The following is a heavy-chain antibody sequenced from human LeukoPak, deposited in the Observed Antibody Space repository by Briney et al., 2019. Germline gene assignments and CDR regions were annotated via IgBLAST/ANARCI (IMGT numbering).Heavy chain of an antibody. V-gene: IGHV1-18*01. D-gene: IGHD6-19*01. J-gene: IGHJ4*02. CDR3: ARAPSIAVAGTFSDY. Sequence: ANTNYAQKLQGRVTMTTDTSTSTAYMELRSLRSDDTAVYYCARAPSIAVAGTFSDYWGQGTLVTVSS. CDR2: ANT.